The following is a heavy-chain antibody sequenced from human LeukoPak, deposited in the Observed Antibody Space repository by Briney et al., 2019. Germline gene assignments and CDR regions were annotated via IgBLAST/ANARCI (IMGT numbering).Heavy chain of an antibody. Sequence: SETLSLTCTVSGGSISYYYWSWIRQPPGKGLEWIGCIYYSGSTNYNPSLKSRVTISVDTSKNQFSLNLSSVTTADTAVYYCARVSCSSTSCPRRDALDVWGQGTMVTVSS. V-gene: IGHV4-59*01. CDR1: GGSISYYY. CDR2: IYYSGST. CDR3: ARVSCSSTSCPRRDALDV. J-gene: IGHJ3*01. D-gene: IGHD2-2*01.